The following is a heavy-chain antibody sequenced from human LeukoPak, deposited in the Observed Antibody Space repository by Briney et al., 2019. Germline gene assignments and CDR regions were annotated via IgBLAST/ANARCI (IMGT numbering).Heavy chain of an antibody. CDR1: GFTFSSYW. CDR3: ASDGYCSSTSCYPLGY. CDR2: IKQDGSEK. D-gene: IGHD2-2*01. J-gene: IGHJ4*02. V-gene: IGHV3-7*01. Sequence: GGSLRLSCAASGFTFSSYWMSWVRQAPGKGLEWVANIKQDGSEKNYVDSVKGRFTISRDNAKNSLYLQMNSLRAEDTAVYYCASDGYCSSTSCYPLGYWGQGTLVTVSS.